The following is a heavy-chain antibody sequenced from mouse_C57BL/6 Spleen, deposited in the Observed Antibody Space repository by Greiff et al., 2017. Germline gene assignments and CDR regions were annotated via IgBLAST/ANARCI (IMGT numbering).Heavy chain of an antibody. Sequence: QVQLQQSGAELVRPGASVTLSCKASGYTFTDYVMHWVKQTPVHGLEWIGAIDPETGGTAYNQKFKGKAILTAAKSSSTSYMELRSLTSEDSAVYYCTRSITTVVDWYFDVWGTGTTVTVSS. CDR2: IDPETGGT. J-gene: IGHJ1*03. CDR3: TRSITTVVDWYFDV. D-gene: IGHD1-1*01. CDR1: GYTFTDYV. V-gene: IGHV1-15*01.